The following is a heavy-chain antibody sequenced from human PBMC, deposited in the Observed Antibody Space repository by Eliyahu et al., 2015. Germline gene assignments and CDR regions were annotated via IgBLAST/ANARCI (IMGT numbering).Heavy chain of an antibody. Sequence: QVQLQQWGAGLLTPSXXXSXTCAVXGGSFSGYFWXXIRQPPGKGLEWIGEINHGGSTNYNPSLKSRVTISVDTSKNQFSLKLSSVTAADTAVYYCARVPTYYIDYWGQGTLVTVSS. CDR1: GGSFSGYF. D-gene: IGHD3-10*01. CDR2: INHGGST. V-gene: IGHV4-34*01. CDR3: ARVPTYYIDY. J-gene: IGHJ4*02.